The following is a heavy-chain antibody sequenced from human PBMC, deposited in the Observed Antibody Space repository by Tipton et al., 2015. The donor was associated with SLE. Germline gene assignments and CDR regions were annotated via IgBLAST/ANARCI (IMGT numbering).Heavy chain of an antibody. V-gene: IGHV4-59*12. CDR1: GASINTYY. CDR2: IFYTGST. Sequence: TLSLTCTVSGASINTYYWTWIRQPPGKGLEWIGSIFYTGSTNYNPSLKSRATMSVDRAENQFHLKLRSVTAADTAVYYCAREPVYYYYYMDVWGKGTTVTVSS. CDR3: AREPVYYYYYMDV. J-gene: IGHJ6*03.